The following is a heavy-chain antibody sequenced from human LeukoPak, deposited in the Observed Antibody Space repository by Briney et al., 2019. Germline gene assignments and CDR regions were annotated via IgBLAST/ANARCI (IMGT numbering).Heavy chain of an antibody. J-gene: IGHJ4*02. Sequence: PAGGSLRLSCAASGFTFSSYAMSWVRQAPGKGLEWVSAISGSGGSTYYADSVKGRFTISRDNAKNSLYLQMNSLRAEDTAVYYCASAAMALYFDYWGQGTLVTVSS. CDR1: GFTFSSYA. CDR3: ASAAMALYFDY. V-gene: IGHV3-23*01. D-gene: IGHD5-18*01. CDR2: ISGSGGST.